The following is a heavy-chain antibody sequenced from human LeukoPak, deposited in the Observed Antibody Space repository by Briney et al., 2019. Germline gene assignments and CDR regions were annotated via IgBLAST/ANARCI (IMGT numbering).Heavy chain of an antibody. CDR3: ASARDGYNYDY. Sequence: SETLSLTCAVSGGSISSSNWWSWVRQPPGKGLEWIGEIYHSGSTNYNPSLKSRVTISVDTSKNQFSLKLSSVTAADTAVYYCASARDGYNYDYWGQGTLVTVSS. CDR1: GGSISSSNW. CDR2: IYHSGST. J-gene: IGHJ4*02. D-gene: IGHD5-24*01. V-gene: IGHV4-4*02.